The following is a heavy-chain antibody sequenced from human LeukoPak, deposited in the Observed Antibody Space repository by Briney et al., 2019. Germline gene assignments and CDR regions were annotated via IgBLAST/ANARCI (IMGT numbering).Heavy chain of an antibody. D-gene: IGHD3-16*01. J-gene: IGHJ3*02. CDR2: IKSKTSGGTT. CDR3: TTGATYSPGAFDI. V-gene: IGHV3-15*01. CDR1: GFTFTNAW. Sequence: GGSLRLSCAASGFTFTNAWMSWVRQAPGKGLEWVGRIKSKTSGGTTDYAAPEKGRFTISRDDSQNTLFLQMNSLKTEDTAVYYCTTGATYSPGAFDIWGQGTMVTVSS.